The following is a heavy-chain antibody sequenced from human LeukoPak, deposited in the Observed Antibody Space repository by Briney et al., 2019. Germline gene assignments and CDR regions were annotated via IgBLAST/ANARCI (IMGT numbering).Heavy chain of an antibody. D-gene: IGHD6-19*01. J-gene: IGHJ4*02. CDR3: ARDPPWLVPHLEGLLDY. V-gene: IGHV1-18*04. CDR2: ISAYNGNT. CDR1: GYTFTGYY. Sequence: GASVKVSCKASGYTFTGYYMHWVRQAPGQGLEWMGWISAYNGNTNYAQKLQGRVTMTTDTSTSTAYMELRSLRSDDTAVYYCARDPPWLVPHLEGLLDYWGQGTLVTVSS.